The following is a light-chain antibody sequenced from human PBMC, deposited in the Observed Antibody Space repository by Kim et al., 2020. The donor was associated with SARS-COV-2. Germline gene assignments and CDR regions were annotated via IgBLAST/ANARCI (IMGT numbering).Light chain of an antibody. CDR1: SLRFYH. CDR2: GKN. J-gene: IGLJ3*02. Sequence: SVALVQTVSIACHAGSLRFYHAGWYEQKPGQVPRLVMYGKNHLPSMIPDRFSGSSTGSTASLIFTGAQAEDDADYYCDSRDNSGNQFGGGTKLTAL. CDR3: DSRDNSGNQ. V-gene: IGLV3-19*01.